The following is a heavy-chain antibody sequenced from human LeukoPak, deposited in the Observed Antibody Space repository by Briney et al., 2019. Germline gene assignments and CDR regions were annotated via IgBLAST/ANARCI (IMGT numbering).Heavy chain of an antibody. Sequence: ASVKVSCKASGYTFTSYDINWVRQATGQGLEWMGWMNPNSGNTGYAQKFQGRVTMTRNTSISTAYMELSSLRSDDTAVYYCARDRWGGYDSSGYYPFDYWGQGTLVTVSS. CDR1: GYTFTSYD. CDR3: ARDRWGGYDSSGYYPFDY. D-gene: IGHD3-22*01. V-gene: IGHV1-8*01. CDR2: MNPNSGNT. J-gene: IGHJ4*02.